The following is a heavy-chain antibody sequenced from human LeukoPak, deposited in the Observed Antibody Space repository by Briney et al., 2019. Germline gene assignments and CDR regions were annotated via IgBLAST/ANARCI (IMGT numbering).Heavy chain of an antibody. CDR2: IYYSGST. Sequence: PSETLSLTCTVSGGSISSSSYYWGWIRQPPGKGLEWIGSIYYSGSTYYNPSLKSRVTISVDTSKNQFSLKLSSVTAADTAVYYCARRLDYGGLYWYFDLWGRGTLVTVSS. CDR3: ARRLDYGGLYWYFDL. CDR1: GGSISSSSYY. V-gene: IGHV4-39*01. J-gene: IGHJ2*01. D-gene: IGHD4-23*01.